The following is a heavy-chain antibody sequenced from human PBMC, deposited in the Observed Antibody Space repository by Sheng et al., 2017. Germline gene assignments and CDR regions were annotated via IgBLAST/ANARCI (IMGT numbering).Heavy chain of an antibody. Sequence: EVQVVESGGGLVQPGGSLRLSCAASGFTFSRFIMNWVRQAPGKGLEWISYISASSSTKYYADSVKGRFTISRDNAKNTLYLQMNSLRAEDTAVYYCAKDAPGEEWELPHFDYWGQGTLVTVSS. CDR1: GFTFSRFI. CDR2: ISASSSTK. V-gene: IGHV3-48*01. D-gene: IGHD1-26*01. J-gene: IGHJ4*02. CDR3: AKDAPGEEWELPHFDY.